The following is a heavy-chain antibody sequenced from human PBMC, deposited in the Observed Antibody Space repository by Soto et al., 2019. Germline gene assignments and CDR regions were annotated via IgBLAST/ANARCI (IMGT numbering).Heavy chain of an antibody. CDR1: GYTFTSYY. Sequence: ASVKVSCKDSGYTFTSYYINWVRQATGQGLEWMGWMNPNSGNTGYAQKFQGRVTMTRNTSISTAYMELSSLRSEDTAVYYCARARTFYVFWSGYFAYDYYSYLDVWGKGTTVTVS. CDR2: MNPNSGNT. D-gene: IGHD3-3*01. J-gene: IGHJ6*03. V-gene: IGHV1-8*01. CDR3: ARARTFYVFWSGYFAYDYYSYLDV.